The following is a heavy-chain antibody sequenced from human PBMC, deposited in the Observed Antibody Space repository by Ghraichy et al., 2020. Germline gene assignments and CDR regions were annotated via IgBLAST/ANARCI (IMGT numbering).Heavy chain of an antibody. CDR1: SGSFSNYY. V-gene: IGHV4-34*01. CDR3: ARGGLWFRESFTRWDFDS. CDR2: VHHSGVT. J-gene: IGHJ4*02. Sequence: SETLSLTCAVYSGSFSNYYWTWIRQPPGKGLEWIGQVHHSGVTDYNPSLKSRVTMSIDTYRNQFSLRLNSVTAADTAIYYCARGGLWFRESFTRWDFDSWGRGTLVTVSS. D-gene: IGHD3-10*01.